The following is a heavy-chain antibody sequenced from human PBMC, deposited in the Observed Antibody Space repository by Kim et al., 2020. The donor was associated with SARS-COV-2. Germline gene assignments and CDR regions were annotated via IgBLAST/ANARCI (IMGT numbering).Heavy chain of an antibody. Sequence: GGSLRLSCAASGFTFSSYSMNWVRQAPGKGLEWVSSISSSSSYIYYADSVKGRFTISRDNAKNSLYLQMNSLRAEDTAVYYCARVGSTYYYDSSGYLPDYWGQGTLGTVSA. D-gene: IGHD3-22*01. J-gene: IGHJ4*02. V-gene: IGHV3-21*01. CDR2: ISSSSSYI. CDR3: ARVGSTYYYDSSGYLPDY. CDR1: GFTFSSYS.